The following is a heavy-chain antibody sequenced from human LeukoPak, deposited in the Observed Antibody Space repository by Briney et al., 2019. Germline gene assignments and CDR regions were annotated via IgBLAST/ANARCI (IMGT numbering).Heavy chain of an antibody. CDR3: TRDRSRAEDD. Sequence: GASLRLSCAASGFTFSGHWMSWLRPAPGEGLEWVANINQGGSDKYYVDSVKRRFTISRDNANNLLYLQMNSLRGEDTAVYYGTRDRSRAEDDWGRGTLVTVS. D-gene: IGHD1-14*01. CDR1: GFTFSGHW. J-gene: IGHJ4*02. V-gene: IGHV3-7*01. CDR2: INQGGSDK.